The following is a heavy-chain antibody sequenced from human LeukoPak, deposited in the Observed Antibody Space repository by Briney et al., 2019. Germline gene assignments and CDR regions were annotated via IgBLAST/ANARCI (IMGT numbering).Heavy chain of an antibody. CDR1: GFTFSRYW. J-gene: IGHJ3*02. CDR2: INLDGSEK. Sequence: PGGSRRLSCAASGFTFSRYWMSWVRQAPGKGLEWVANINLDGSEKYYVNSVKGRFAISRDNAKNSLYLQMNSLRAEDTAVYYCAKDAYMTTVNTEDAFDIWGQGTMVTVSS. D-gene: IGHD4-11*01. CDR3: AKDAYMTTVNTEDAFDI. V-gene: IGHV3-7*01.